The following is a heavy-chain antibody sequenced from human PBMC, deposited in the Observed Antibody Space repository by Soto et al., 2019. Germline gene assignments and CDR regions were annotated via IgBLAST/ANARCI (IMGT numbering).Heavy chain of an antibody. J-gene: IGHJ6*03. CDR2: IYYSGGT. D-gene: IGHD2-15*01. V-gene: IGHV4-59*01. CDR3: ARTKGCSGGSCYSYYYYYMDV. Sequence: KPSETLSLTCTVSGGSTSSYYWSWIRQPSGKGQEWIGYIYYSGGTNYNPSLKSRVTISVDTSKNQFSLKLSSVSAADTAVYYCARTKGCSGGSCYSYYYYYMDVWGKGNTVTVSS. CDR1: GGSTSSYY.